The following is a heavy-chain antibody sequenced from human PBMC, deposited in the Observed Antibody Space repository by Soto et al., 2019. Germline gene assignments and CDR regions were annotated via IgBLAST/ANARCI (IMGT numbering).Heavy chain of an antibody. V-gene: IGHV3-23*01. CDR3: AKNYDFWSRHHDSFDV. D-gene: IGHD3-3*01. CDR1: GFSFGRYA. J-gene: IGHJ3*01. CDR2: TSGNGGDT. Sequence: QLFESGGGLVQPGGSLRLSCVASGFSFGRYAMTWVRQAPGKGLEWVSGTSGNGGDTYYVDSVKGRFTISRDNPKNTLYLQMNSLRVQDTAIYYCAKNYDFWSRHHDSFDVWGQGTAVTVSS.